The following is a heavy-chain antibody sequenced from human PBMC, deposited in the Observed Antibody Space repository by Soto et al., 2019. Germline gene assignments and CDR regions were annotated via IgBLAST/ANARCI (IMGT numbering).Heavy chain of an antibody. J-gene: IGHJ4*02. D-gene: IGHD4-17*01. CDR2: ISWNSGSI. Sequence: GGSLRLSCAASGFTFDDYAMHWVRQAPGKGLEWVSGISWNSGSIGYADSVKGRFTISRDNAKNSLYLQMNSLRAEDTALYYCAKDPGTTVTTLYYFDYWGQGTLVTVSS. CDR1: GFTFDDYA. CDR3: AKDPGTTVTTLYYFDY. V-gene: IGHV3-9*01.